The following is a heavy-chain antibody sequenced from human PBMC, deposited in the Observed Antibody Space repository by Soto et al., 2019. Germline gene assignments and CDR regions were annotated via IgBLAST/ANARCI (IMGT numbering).Heavy chain of an antibody. CDR1: GFTFSSYT. D-gene: IGHD4-17*01. J-gene: IGHJ4*02. V-gene: IGHV3-23*01. CDR3: AKSPTMTTKVVDY. CDR2: IYSSGDST. Sequence: EVQLLESGGDLVQPGGSLRLSCVASGFTFSSYTMTWVRQAPGKGLEWVSVIYSSGDSTYYADSVKGRFTISRDNSKNALYLQMNSLRADDPAVYYCAKSPTMTTKVVDYWGQGTRVTVS.